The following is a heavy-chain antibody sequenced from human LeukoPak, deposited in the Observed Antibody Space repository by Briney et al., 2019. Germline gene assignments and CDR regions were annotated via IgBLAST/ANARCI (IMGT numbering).Heavy chain of an antibody. J-gene: IGHJ4*02. D-gene: IGHD2-15*01. Sequence: SETLSLTCTVSGSSISSSNYYWGWIRQPPGMGLEWIGSIYYSGSTYYNPSLKSRVTISVDTSKNQFSLKLSSVTAADTAVYYCARQYCSGGSCYSRGGEYWGQGTLVTVSS. CDR2: IYYSGST. V-gene: IGHV4-39*01. CDR3: ARQYCSGGSCYSRGGEY. CDR1: GSSISSSNYY.